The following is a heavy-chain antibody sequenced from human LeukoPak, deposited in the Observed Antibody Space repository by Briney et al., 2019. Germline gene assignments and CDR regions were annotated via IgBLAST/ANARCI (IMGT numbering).Heavy chain of an antibody. D-gene: IGHD6-19*01. J-gene: IGHJ4*02. CDR1: GGSISSSSYY. CDR2: IYHSGST. CDR3: SRASSTSYYDY. Sequence: SETLSLTCTVSGGSISSSSYYWGWIRQPPGKGLEWIGEIYHSGSTNYNPSLKSRVTISVDTSKNQFSLKLSSVTAADTALYYCSRASSTSYYDYWGQGTLVSVSS. V-gene: IGHV4-39*07.